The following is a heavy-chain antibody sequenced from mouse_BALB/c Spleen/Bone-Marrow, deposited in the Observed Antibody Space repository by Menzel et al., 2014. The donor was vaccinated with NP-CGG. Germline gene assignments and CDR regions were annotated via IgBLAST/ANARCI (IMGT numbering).Heavy chain of an antibody. D-gene: IGHD2-1*01. CDR1: GLSLTSYG. J-gene: IGHJ3*01. CDR2: IWGDGST. CDR3: AKPTGNYLFPY. V-gene: IGHV2-3*01. Sequence: VQGVESGPGLVAPSQSLSITCTVSGLSLTSYGVSWVRQPPGKGLEWLGIIWGDGSTNYHSALISRLSISKDNSKSQVFIKLNSLQTEDTATYYCAKPTGNYLFPYWGQGTLVTVSA.